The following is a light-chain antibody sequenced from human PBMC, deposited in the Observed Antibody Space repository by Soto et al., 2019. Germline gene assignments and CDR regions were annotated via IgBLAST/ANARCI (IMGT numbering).Light chain of an antibody. Sequence: DIVMTQPPLSLPVTPGEPASISCRSSQSLLHSNGYNYLDWYLQKPGQSPQLLIYLGSNRASGVPDRFRGSGSGTDFTLKISRVEAEDVGIYYCMQALQTPWTFGQGTKVEIK. V-gene: IGKV2-28*01. CDR2: LGS. CDR1: QSLLHSNGYNY. J-gene: IGKJ1*01. CDR3: MQALQTPWT.